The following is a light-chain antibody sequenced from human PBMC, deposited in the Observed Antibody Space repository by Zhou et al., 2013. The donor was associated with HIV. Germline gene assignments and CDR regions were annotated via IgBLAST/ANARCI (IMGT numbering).Light chain of an antibody. Sequence: EIVLTQSPGTLSLSPGERATLSCRASQSIRSSYLTWYQQKPGQAPRLLIYDASTRATGIPARFSGSGSETEFTLTISSLQSEDFAVYYCQQYVDWRGLTFGGGTTVEI. CDR3: QQYVDWRGLT. CDR2: DAS. CDR1: QSIRSSY. J-gene: IGKJ4*01. V-gene: IGKV3-20*01.